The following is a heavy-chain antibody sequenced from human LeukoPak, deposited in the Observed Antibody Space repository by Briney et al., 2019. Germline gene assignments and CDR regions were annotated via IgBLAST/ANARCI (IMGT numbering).Heavy chain of an antibody. CDR2: FDLEDGDR. CDR1: GYTLTELS. CDR3: ATDLTSGGKFDY. Sequence: ASVNVSCKLSGYTLTELSMHWVRQAPGKGLEWMGGFDLEDGDRVYAQNFQGRVTMTEDTSTGTAYMELSSLRSEDTAVYYCATDLTSGGKFDYWGQGTLVTVSS. J-gene: IGHJ4*02. V-gene: IGHV1-24*01. D-gene: IGHD6-19*01.